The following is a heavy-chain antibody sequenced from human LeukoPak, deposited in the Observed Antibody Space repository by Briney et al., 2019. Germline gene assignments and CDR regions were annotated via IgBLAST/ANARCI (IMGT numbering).Heavy chain of an antibody. CDR1: GFTFSSYA. Sequence: PGGSLRLSCAASGFTFSSYAMSWVRQAPGKGLEWVSTISGSGGSTYYADSVKGRFTISRDNSKNTLYLQLNNLRAEDTAIYYCAKNYYDSSGQNSDYWGQGTLVTVSS. V-gene: IGHV3-23*01. D-gene: IGHD3-22*01. J-gene: IGHJ4*02. CDR2: ISGSGGST. CDR3: AKNYYDSSGQNSDY.